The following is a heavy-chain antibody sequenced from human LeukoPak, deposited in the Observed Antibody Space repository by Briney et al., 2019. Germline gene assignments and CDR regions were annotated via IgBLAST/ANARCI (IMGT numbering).Heavy chain of an antibody. J-gene: IGHJ4*02. CDR2: IYHSGST. Sequence: PSETLSLTCTVSGGSVSSGGYYWSWIRQPPGKGLEWIGYIYHSGSTYYNPSLKSRVTISVDRSKNQFSLKLSSVTAADTAVYYCARGDMGYDFWSGYSAKPATDNYWGQGTLVTVSS. V-gene: IGHV4-30-2*01. CDR1: GGSVSSGGYY. D-gene: IGHD3-3*01. CDR3: ARGDMGYDFWSGYSAKPATDNY.